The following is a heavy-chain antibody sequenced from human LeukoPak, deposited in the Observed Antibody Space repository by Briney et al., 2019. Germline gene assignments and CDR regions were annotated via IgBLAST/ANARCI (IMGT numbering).Heavy chain of an antibody. J-gene: IGHJ6*02. V-gene: IGHV3-33*01. D-gene: IGHD3-3*01. Sequence: GRSLRLSCAASGFTFSSYGMHWVRQAPGKGLEWVAVIWYDGSNKYYADSVKGRFTISRDNSKNTLYLQMNSLRAEDTAVYYCARHGVYYDFWSGYDYYYGMDVWGQGTTVTVSS. CDR2: IWYDGSNK. CDR3: ARHGVYYDFWSGYDYYYGMDV. CDR1: GFTFSSYG.